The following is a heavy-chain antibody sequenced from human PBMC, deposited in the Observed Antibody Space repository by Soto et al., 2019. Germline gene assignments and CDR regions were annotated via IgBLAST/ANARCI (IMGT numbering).Heavy chain of an antibody. CDR1: GYSVTSSDYY. CDR3: AILGVSLSGPYGIDV. D-gene: IGHD2-15*01. Sequence: PSETLSLTCSVSGYSVTSSDYYWAWIRQPPGKGLEWIGRMFYSGLTYYNPSLKSRVTLSVDTSKNQFSLRLNSVTAPAPAVYYCAILGVSLSGPYGIDVWGQGTTVTVSS. CDR2: MFYSGLT. J-gene: IGHJ6*02. V-gene: IGHV4-39*01.